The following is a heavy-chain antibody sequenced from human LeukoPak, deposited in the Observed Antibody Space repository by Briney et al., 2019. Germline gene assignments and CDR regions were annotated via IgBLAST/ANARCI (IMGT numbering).Heavy chain of an antibody. Sequence: PGGSLRLSCAASGFTFSTYAMSWVRQAPGEGLEWVSGISNSGDSTYYPDSVKGRFTISRDNSKNTLHLQMSSLRAEDTALYYCVKDRCDRTTCPEVWGQGTLVTVSP. CDR3: VKDRCDRTTCPEV. CDR2: ISNSGDST. D-gene: IGHD2-2*01. J-gene: IGHJ4*02. V-gene: IGHV3-23*01. CDR1: GFTFSTYA.